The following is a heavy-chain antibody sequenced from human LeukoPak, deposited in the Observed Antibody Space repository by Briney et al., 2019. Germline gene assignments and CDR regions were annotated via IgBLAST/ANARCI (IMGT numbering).Heavy chain of an antibody. J-gene: IGHJ4*02. Sequence: GASVKVSCKASGYTFTCYYMHWVRQAPGQGLEWMGWINPNSGGTNYAQKFQGRVTMTRDTSISTAYMELSRLRSDDTAVYYCARDRLVVPAAIPGDYWGQGTLVTVSS. CDR2: INPNSGGT. CDR3: ARDRLVVPAAIPGDY. V-gene: IGHV1-2*02. CDR1: GYTFTCYY. D-gene: IGHD2-2*02.